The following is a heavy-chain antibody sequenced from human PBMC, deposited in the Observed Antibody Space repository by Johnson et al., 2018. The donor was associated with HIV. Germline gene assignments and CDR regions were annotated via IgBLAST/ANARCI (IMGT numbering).Heavy chain of an antibody. Sequence: VQLVESGGGVVQPGGSLRLSCAASGFTFSSYAMSWVRQAPGKGLEWVAVISYDGSNKYYADSVKGRFTISRDNSKNTLYLQMNSLRAEDTAVYYCAREGALGAYDAFDIWGQGTMVTVSS. CDR2: ISYDGSNK. J-gene: IGHJ3*02. D-gene: IGHD3-10*01. CDR1: GFTFSSYA. V-gene: IGHV3-30*04. CDR3: AREGALGAYDAFDI.